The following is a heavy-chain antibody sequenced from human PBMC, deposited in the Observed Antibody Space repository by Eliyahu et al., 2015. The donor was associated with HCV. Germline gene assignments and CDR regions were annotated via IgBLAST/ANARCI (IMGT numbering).Heavy chain of an antibody. D-gene: IGHD3-16*01. J-gene: IGHJ6*02. CDR2: IYYSGST. CDR1: GGSISSSSYY. CDR3: ARGDYVXGSYYGMDV. Sequence: QLQLQESGPGLVKPSXTLSLTCTVSGGSISSSSYYWGWIRQPPGKGLEWIGSIYYSGSTYYNPSLKSRVTISVDTSKNQFSLKLSSVTAADTAVYYCARGDYVXGSYYGMDVWGQGTTVTVSS. V-gene: IGHV4-39*07.